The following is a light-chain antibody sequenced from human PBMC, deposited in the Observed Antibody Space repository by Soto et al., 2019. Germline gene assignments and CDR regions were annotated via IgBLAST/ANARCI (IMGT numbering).Light chain of an antibody. V-gene: IGLV2-14*01. CDR3: SSYTSSSTIAV. CDR1: SSDVGVYHY. J-gene: IGLJ2*01. CDR2: DVN. Sequence: QSVLTQPASGAGSHGQSITISCTGTSSDVGVYHYVSWYQQDPGKAPKLMIYDVNNRPSGVSNRFSGSKSGNTSSLTISGLQDEDEAYYYCSSYTSSSTIAVFGGGTKLTVL.